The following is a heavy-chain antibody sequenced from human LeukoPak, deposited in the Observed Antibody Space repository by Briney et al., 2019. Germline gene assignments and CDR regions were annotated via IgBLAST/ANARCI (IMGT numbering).Heavy chain of an antibody. J-gene: IGHJ4*02. V-gene: IGHV1-2*06. CDR2: INANSGGT. CDR1: GYTFADYF. CDR3: ARDVSSTPNWEFDY. Sequence: GASVKVSCKTSGYTFADYFIHWVRQAPGQGLEWMGRINANSGGTEYQQKFQGRVTMTRDTSISTAYVEVNWLISDDTAIYYCARDVSSTPNWEFDYWGQGTLVTVSS. D-gene: IGHD1-26*01.